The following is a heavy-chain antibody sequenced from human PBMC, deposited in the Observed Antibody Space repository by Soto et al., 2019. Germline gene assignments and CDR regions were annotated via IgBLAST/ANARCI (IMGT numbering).Heavy chain of an antibody. V-gene: IGHV3-48*02. D-gene: IGHD2-8*01. CDR2: ISGSGDTK. CDR3: AKYCSSDVCFDY. Sequence: XGSLRLSCASSGFTFSSCSMNWVRQAPGKGLDWVSFISGSGDTKYYADSVKGRFTISRDNAKNSLYLQMNSLRDEDTAVYYCAKYCSSDVCFDYWGQGSLVTVSS. J-gene: IGHJ4*02. CDR1: GFTFSSCS.